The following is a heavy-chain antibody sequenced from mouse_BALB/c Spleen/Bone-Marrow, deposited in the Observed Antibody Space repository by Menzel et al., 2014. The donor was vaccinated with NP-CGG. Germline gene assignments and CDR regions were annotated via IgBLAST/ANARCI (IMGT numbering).Heavy chain of an antibody. J-gene: IGHJ3*01. CDR2: INPSNGGA. CDR1: GYTFXSYY. D-gene: IGHD2-2*01. CDR3: TTSRGYNWFAY. V-gene: IGHV1S16*01. Sequence: ESGAELVKPGASVKLSCKASGYTFXSYYMYWVKQRPGQGLEWTGEINPSNGGADFNEKLKIKATLTVDKSSSTAYMQLSSLTSEDSAVYYCTTSRGYNWFAYWGQGTLVTVSA.